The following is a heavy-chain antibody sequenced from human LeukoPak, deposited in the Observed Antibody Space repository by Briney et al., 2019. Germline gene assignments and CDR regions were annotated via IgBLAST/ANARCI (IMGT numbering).Heavy chain of an antibody. D-gene: IGHD3-22*01. J-gene: IGHJ4*02. CDR2: INPNSGGT. Sequence: ASVKVSCKASGYTFTGYYMHYVRQAPGQGLEWMGWINPNSGGTNYAQKFQGRVTMTTDTSTSTAYMELRSLRSDDTAVYYCASVNYYDSSGATFDYWGQGTLVTVSS. CDR1: GYTFTGYY. V-gene: IGHV1-2*02. CDR3: ASVNYYDSSGATFDY.